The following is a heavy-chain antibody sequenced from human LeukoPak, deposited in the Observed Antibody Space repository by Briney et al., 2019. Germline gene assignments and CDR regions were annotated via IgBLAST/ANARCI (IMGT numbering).Heavy chain of an antibody. Sequence: PSETLSLTCTVSGGSISSGSYYWSWIRQPAGKGLEWIGRIYTSGSTNYNPSLKSQVTISVDTSKNQFSLKLSSVTAADTAVYYCARQGYSSDWRPFDYWGQGTLVTVSS. D-gene: IGHD6-19*01. CDR3: ARQGYSSDWRPFDY. CDR1: GGSISSGSYY. J-gene: IGHJ4*02. V-gene: IGHV4-61*02. CDR2: IYTSGST.